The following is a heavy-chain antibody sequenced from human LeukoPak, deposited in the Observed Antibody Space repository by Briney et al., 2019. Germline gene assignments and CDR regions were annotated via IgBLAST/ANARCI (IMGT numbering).Heavy chain of an antibody. CDR2: ISSSSSYI. CDR1: GFTFSSYS. Sequence: GGSLRLSCAASGFTFSSYSMNWVRQAPGKGLEWVSSISSSSSYIYYADSVKGRFTISRDNAKNSLYLQMNSLRAEDTAVYYCARVDIISGSYAYWGQGTLVTVSS. CDR3: ARVDIISGSYAY. J-gene: IGHJ4*02. V-gene: IGHV3-21*01. D-gene: IGHD1-26*01.